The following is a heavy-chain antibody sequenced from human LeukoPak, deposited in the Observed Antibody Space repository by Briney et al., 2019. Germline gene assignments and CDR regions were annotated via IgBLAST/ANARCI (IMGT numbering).Heavy chain of an antibody. V-gene: IGHV3-30-3*01. CDR2: ISYDGSNK. CDR1: GFTFSSNA. D-gene: IGHD3-16*02. Sequence: PGRSLRLSCAASGFTFSSNAMHWVRQAPGKGLECVAVISYDGSNKYYADSVKGRVTISRDNSKNTLYLQMNSLRAEDTAVYYCARDFTFGGVIAALDYWGQGTLVTVSS. CDR3: ARDFTFGGVIAALDY. J-gene: IGHJ4*02.